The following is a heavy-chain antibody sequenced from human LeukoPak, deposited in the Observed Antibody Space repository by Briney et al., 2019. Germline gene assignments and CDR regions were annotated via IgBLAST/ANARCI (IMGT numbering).Heavy chain of an antibody. CDR2: IYYSGST. D-gene: IGHD6-19*01. V-gene: IGHV4-39*01. Sequence: SETLSLTCTVSGGSISSSSYYWGWIRQPPGKGLEWIGSIYYSGSTYYNPSLKSRVTISVDTSKNQFSLKLSFVTAADTAVYYCARHKQWLVEGFDYWGQGTLVTVSS. CDR1: GGSISSSSYY. CDR3: ARHKQWLVEGFDY. J-gene: IGHJ4*02.